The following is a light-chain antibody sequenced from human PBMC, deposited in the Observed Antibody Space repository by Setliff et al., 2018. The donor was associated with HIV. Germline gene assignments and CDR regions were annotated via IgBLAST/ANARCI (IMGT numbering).Light chain of an antibody. Sequence: QPALTQPPSVSGSPGQSVTISCTGTSSDVGSYNHVSWYQQPPGTVPKLMIYEVSNRPSGVPDRFSGSKSGNTASLTISGLQADDEADYYCSSYTSSSTYVFGTGTKVTVL. J-gene: IGLJ1*01. CDR3: SSYTSSSTYV. CDR1: SSDVGSYNH. V-gene: IGLV2-18*02. CDR2: EVS.